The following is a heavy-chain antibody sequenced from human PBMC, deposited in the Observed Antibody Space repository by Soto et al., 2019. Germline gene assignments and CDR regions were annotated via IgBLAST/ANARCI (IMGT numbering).Heavy chain of an antibody. J-gene: IGHJ4*02. CDR2: INHSGST. D-gene: IGHD3-10*01. CDR1: GGSFSGYY. Sequence: LSLTCAVYGGSFSGYYWSWIRQPPGKGLEWIGEINHSGSTNYNPSLKSRVTISVDTSKNQFSLKLSSVTAADTAVYYCAKGPPSYYDYWGQGTLVTVSS. CDR3: AKGPPSYYDY. V-gene: IGHV4-34*01.